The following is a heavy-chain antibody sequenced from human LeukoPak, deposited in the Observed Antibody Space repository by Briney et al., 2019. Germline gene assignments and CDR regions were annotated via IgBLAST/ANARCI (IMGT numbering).Heavy chain of an antibody. J-gene: IGHJ4*02. Sequence: PGGSLRLSCAATGFTFSSFGMHWVRQAPGKGLEWVEVIWYDGSNKYYADSVKGRFTISRDNSKNTLYLQMNRLRAEDTAVYYCARDDGATYRFDYWGQGTLVTVSS. D-gene: IGHD1-26*01. V-gene: IGHV3-33*01. CDR1: GFTFSSFG. CDR2: IWYDGSNK. CDR3: ARDDGATYRFDY.